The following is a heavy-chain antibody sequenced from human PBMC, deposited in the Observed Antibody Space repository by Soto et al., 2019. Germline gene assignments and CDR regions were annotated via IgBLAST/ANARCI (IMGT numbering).Heavy chain of an antibody. V-gene: IGHV1-18*01. CDR3: ARDLRPDYYDFWSGYSF. CDR1: GYTFTSYG. Sequence: QVQLVQSGAEVKKPGASVKVSCKASGYTFTSYGISWVRQAPGQGLDWMGWISAYNGNTNYAQKLQGRVTMTTDTTTSTDYVERRSLRSDDTAVYYWARDLRPDYYDFWSGYSFWCQGTLVTVSS. CDR2: ISAYNGNT. D-gene: IGHD3-3*01. J-gene: IGHJ4*02.